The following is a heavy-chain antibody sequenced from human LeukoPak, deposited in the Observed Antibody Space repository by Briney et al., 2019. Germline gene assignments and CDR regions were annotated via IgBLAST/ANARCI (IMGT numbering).Heavy chain of an antibody. CDR1: GFIFSTYS. Sequence: GGSLRLSCAASGFIFSTYSMNWVREAPGKGLEWVSYISGNGVNIYYADSVKGRFTMARNNAKNSLYLQMNSLRDEDTAVYYCAREGRDSSGPIGSFDCWGQGTLVTVSS. V-gene: IGHV3-48*02. CDR2: ISGNGVNI. D-gene: IGHD6-19*01. CDR3: AREGRDSSGPIGSFDC. J-gene: IGHJ4*02.